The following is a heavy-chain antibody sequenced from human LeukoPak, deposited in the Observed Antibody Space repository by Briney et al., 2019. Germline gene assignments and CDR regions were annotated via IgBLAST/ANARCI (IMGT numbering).Heavy chain of an antibody. Sequence: PGGSLRLSCAASGFTFSSYAMSWVRQAPGKGLEWVSAISGSGGSTYYADSAKGRFTISRDNSKNTLYLQMNSLRAEDTAVYYCAKDPCGGDCYWAYFDYWGQGTLVTVSS. CDR3: AKDPCGGDCYWAYFDY. D-gene: IGHD2-21*02. V-gene: IGHV3-23*01. CDR1: GFTFSSYA. J-gene: IGHJ4*02. CDR2: ISGSGGST.